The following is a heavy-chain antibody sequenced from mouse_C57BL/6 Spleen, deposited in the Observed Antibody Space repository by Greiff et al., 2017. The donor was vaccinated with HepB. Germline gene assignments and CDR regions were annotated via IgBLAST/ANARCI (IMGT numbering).Heavy chain of an antibody. D-gene: IGHD1-1*01. Sequence: QVQLQQPGAELVMPGASVKLSCKASGYTFTSYWMHWVKQRPGQGLEWIGEIDPSDSYTNYNQKFKGKSTLTVDKSSSTAYMQLSSLTSEDAAVYYCALYGRGNYFDYWGQGTTLTVSS. V-gene: IGHV1-69*01. CDR2: IDPSDSYT. CDR3: ALYGRGNYFDY. CDR1: GYTFTSYW. J-gene: IGHJ2*01.